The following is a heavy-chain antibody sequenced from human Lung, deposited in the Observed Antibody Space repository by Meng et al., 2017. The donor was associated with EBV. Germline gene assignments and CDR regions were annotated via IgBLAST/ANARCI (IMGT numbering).Heavy chain of an antibody. V-gene: IGHV1-3*01. J-gene: IGHJ5*02. CDR3: ARNRSRGVATGANWFDP. CDR2: INAGNGNT. CDR1: RSTFTNYA. Sequence: QLLPLVAECEHPAAPLKVPCNVSRSTFTNYAVHWVRQAHGQRLEWIVWINAGNGNTNYAQKLQGRVTMTTDTSTSTAYMELRSLRSDDTAVYYCARNRSRGVATGANWFDPWGQGTLVTVSS. D-gene: IGHD5-12*01.